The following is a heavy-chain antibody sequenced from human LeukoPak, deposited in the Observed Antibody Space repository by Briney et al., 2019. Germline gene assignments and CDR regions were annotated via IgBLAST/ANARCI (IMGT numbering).Heavy chain of an antibody. CDR3: ARGRWELLNFDY. Sequence: SETLSLTCTVSGGSISSHHWSWIRQPAGKGLEWVGRMSTSGSTNYNPYLKNRITMSVDTSKNQFSLKLKSVTAADTAVYYCARGRWELLNFDYWGQGILVTVSS. J-gene: IGHJ4*02. CDR1: GGSISSHH. V-gene: IGHV4-4*07. CDR2: MSTSGST. D-gene: IGHD1-26*01.